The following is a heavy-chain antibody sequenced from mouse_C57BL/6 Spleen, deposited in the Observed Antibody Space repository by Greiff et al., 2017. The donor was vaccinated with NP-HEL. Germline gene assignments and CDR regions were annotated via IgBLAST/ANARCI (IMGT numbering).Heavy chain of an antibody. CDR2: IYPGSGST. D-gene: IGHD2-5*01. CDR1: GYTFTSYW. Sequence: QVQLQQSGTELVKPGASVKMSCKASGYTFTSYWITWVKQRPGQGLEWIGDIYPGSGSTNYNEKFKSKATLTVDTSSSTAYMQLSSLTSEDSAVYYCARGGYYSNLYYAMDYWGQGTSVTVSS. CDR3: ARGGYYSNLYYAMDY. V-gene: IGHV1-55*01. J-gene: IGHJ4*01.